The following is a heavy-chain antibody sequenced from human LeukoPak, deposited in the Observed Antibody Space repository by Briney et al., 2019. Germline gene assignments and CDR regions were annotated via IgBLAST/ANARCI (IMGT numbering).Heavy chain of an antibody. CDR1: GFAVGSNY. Sequence: GGSLRLSCVASGFAVGSNYMSWVRQAPGKGLEWVSLIYSGGAIRYADSVKGRFTISRDNSKNTLYLQMNSLRAEDTAIYYCAKMVGATITSPFDYWGQGTLVTVSS. D-gene: IGHD1-26*01. CDR2: IYSGGAI. J-gene: IGHJ4*02. CDR3: AKMVGATITSPFDY. V-gene: IGHV3-53*01.